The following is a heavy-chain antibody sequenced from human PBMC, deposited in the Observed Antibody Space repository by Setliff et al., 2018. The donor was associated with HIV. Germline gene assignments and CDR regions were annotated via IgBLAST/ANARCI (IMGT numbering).Heavy chain of an antibody. Sequence: ASVKVSCKASGYTFITYYMHWVRQAPGQGLEWMGIINPSGGSTNYAQKFQGRVTMTRDTSTTTVYMELSSLRSEDTAVYFCARGAGGWYVQDGNWLDPWGQGTLVTVSS. CDR3: ARGAGGWYVQDGNWLDP. CDR2: INPSGGST. CDR1: GYTFITYY. J-gene: IGHJ5*02. D-gene: IGHD6-19*01. V-gene: IGHV1-46*01.